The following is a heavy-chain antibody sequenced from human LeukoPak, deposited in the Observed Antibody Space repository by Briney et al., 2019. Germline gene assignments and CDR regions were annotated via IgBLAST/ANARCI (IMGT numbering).Heavy chain of an antibody. Sequence: SETLSLTCSVSGASISTYYWSSIRQPPGKGLEWIGYIYYSGITNYNPSLKSPVTISVDTSKNQISLKLSSVTAAATAMYYCARGRTTYYSDIVRYYRDAFDIWGQGTMVTVSS. J-gene: IGHJ3*02. CDR3: ARGRTTYYSDIVRYYRDAFDI. CDR2: IYYSGIT. D-gene: IGHD3-22*01. V-gene: IGHV4-59*01. CDR1: GASISTYY.